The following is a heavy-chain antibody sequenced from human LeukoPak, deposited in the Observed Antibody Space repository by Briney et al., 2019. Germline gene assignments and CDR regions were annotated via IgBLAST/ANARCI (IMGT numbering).Heavy chain of an antibody. J-gene: IGHJ6*02. CDR3: ARAEDCYYYCGMDV. CDR1: VGSISSGSDY. V-gene: IGHV4-61*02. Sequence: PSETLSLTCTVSVGSISSGSDYWSWIRQPAGKGLEWIGRIYTSGSTNYNPSLKSRVTISVDTSKNQFSLKLSSVTAADTAVYYCARAEDCYYYCGMDVWGQGTTITVSS. CDR2: IYTSGST.